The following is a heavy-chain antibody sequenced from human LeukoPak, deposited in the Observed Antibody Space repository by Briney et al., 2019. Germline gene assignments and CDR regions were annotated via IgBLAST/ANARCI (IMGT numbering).Heavy chain of an antibody. CDR2: ISYDGSNK. J-gene: IGHJ4*02. V-gene: IGHV3-30-3*01. Sequence: PGGSLRLSCAASGFTFSSYAMHWIRQAPGKGLEWVAVISYDGSNKYYADSVKGRFTISRDNSKNTLYLQMNSLRAEDTAVYYCARPDGEIVVVPAAMDYWGQGTLVTVSS. D-gene: IGHD2-2*01. CDR1: GFTFSSYA. CDR3: ARPDGEIVVVPAAMDY.